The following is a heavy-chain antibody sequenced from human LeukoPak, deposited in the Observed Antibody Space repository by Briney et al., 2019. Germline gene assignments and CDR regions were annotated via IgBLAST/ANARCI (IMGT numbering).Heavy chain of an antibody. CDR1: GGSILTTNW. CDR2: INPSGST. CDR3: VRDSRVYCGGDCYYY. V-gene: IGHV4-4*02. Sequence: KPSETLSLTCAVSGGSILTTNWWSWVRQPPGKGLEWIGEINPSGSTNYNPSLKTRVTISTDTSKNHFSLNLNSVTAADTGVYYCVRDSRVYCGGDCYYYWGQGTLVTVSS. D-gene: IGHD2-21*02. J-gene: IGHJ4*02.